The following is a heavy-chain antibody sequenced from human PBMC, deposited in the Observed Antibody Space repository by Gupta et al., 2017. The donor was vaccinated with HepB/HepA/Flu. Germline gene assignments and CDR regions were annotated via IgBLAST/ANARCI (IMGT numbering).Heavy chain of an antibody. CDR3: ARVPRGVYFDY. Sequence: QVQLQESGPGLVKPSETLSLTCSVPGGGSFSSGYYWSWIRQPPGKGLEWIGYIYYSGSTIYNPSLKSRVTISIDTSKNQFSLRLSSVTAADTAVYYCARVPRGVYFDYWGQGILVTVSS. V-gene: IGHV4-61*08. J-gene: IGHJ4*02. D-gene: IGHD3-10*01. CDR1: GGGSFSSGYY. CDR2: IYYSGST.